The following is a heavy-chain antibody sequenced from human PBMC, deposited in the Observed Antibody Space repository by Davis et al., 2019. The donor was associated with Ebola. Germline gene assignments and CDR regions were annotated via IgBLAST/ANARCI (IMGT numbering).Heavy chain of an antibody. Sequence: GESLKISCKGSGYSFTSYWIGWVRQMPGKGLEWMGIIYPGDSDTRYSPSFQGQVTISADKSISTAYLQWSSLKASDTAMYYCARRKGSGYYYYYMDVWGKGTTVTVSS. CDR1: GYSFTSYW. D-gene: IGHD1-26*01. CDR3: ARRKGSGYYYYYMDV. J-gene: IGHJ6*03. V-gene: IGHV5-51*01. CDR2: IYPGDSDT.